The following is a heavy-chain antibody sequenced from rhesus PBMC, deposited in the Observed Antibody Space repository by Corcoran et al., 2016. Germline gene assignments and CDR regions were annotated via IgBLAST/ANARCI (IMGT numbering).Heavy chain of an antibody. CDR2: IHGGSGST. CDR1: AGSMSSNY. V-gene: IGHV4-147*01. CDR3: ARLVAGSGLDS. D-gene: IGHD6-37*01. J-gene: IGHJ6*01. Sequence: QVLLQESGPGLVKPSETLSRTCTVSAGSMSSNYLSWLLQSPGKGREWIGYIHGGSGSTSYNPSLKSRVTFSRDTSKNQFSLKLTSVTAADTAVYYCARLVAGSGLDSWGQGVVVTVSS.